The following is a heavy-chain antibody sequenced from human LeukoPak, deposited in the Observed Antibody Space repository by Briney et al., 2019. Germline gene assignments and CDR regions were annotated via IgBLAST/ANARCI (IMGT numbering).Heavy chain of an antibody. CDR2: INSSGSTI. Sequence: GGSLTLSCAASGFTFSDYYLSWIRQAPGKGLEWVSYINSSGSTIYYADSVKDRFTISRDNAKVALYLQMNSLRAEDTAVYYCAIDRAVVVPAAISDGGWFDPWGQGTLVTVSS. V-gene: IGHV3-11*01. CDR3: AIDRAVVVPAAISDGGWFDP. CDR1: GFTFSDYY. D-gene: IGHD2-2*02. J-gene: IGHJ5*02.